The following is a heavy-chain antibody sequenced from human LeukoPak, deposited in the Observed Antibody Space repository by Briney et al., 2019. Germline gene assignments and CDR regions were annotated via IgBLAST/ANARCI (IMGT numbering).Heavy chain of an antibody. CDR2: INPSGGST. CDR1: GYTFTSYY. CDR3: ARGKYYDSSGYYYGFDP. J-gene: IGHJ5*02. D-gene: IGHD3-22*01. V-gene: IGHV1-46*01. Sequence: ASVKVSCKASGYTFTSYYMHWVRQAPGQGLEWMGIINPSGGSTSYAQKFQGRVTMTRDTSTSTVYMELSSLRSEDTAVYYRARGKYYDSSGYYYGFDPWGQGTLVTVSS.